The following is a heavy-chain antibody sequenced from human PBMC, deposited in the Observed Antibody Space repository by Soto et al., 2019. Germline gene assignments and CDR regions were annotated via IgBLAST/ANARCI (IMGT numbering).Heavy chain of an antibody. CDR3: ARRTVTTYQYFDY. V-gene: IGHV3-21*01. Sequence: LRLSCVASGFTFSTYDMNWVRQAPGKGLEWVSSINRASIYIYYADSVRGRFTISRENAKNSLYLQIDSLRVEDTAVYYCARRTVTTYQYFDYWGQRTLVAVSS. CDR1: GFTFSTYD. CDR2: INRASIYI. J-gene: IGHJ4*02. D-gene: IGHD4-17*01.